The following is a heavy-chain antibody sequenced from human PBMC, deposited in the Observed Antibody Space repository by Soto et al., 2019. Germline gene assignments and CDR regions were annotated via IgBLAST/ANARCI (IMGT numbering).Heavy chain of an antibody. CDR1: GYTYTTYY. CDR3: ARAGYCSGGTCFHGNCDY. J-gene: IGHJ4*02. Sequence: QVQLVQSGAEVKRPGASVKVSCKASGYTYTTYYMHWVRQAPGQVLEWLGIINPNGGSTTYAQKFQVRVTMTRDTSTSTVYLELSSLRSEDTAVYYCARAGYCSGGTCFHGNCDYWGQGTLVTVSA. CDR2: INPNGGST. D-gene: IGHD2-15*01. V-gene: IGHV1-46*01.